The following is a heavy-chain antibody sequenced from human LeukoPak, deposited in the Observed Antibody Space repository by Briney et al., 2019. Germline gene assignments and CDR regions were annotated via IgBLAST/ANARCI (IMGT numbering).Heavy chain of an antibody. D-gene: IGHD3-22*01. V-gene: IGHV3-7*01. CDR2: IKQDGSEK. Sequence: GGSLRLSCAASGFTFSSYWMSWVRQAPGKGLEWVANIKQDGSEKYYVDSVKGRLTISRDNAKNSLYLQMDSLRAEDTAVYYCARVAIPYDISPYYDGYMDVWGKGTTVTVSS. J-gene: IGHJ6*03. CDR3: ARVAIPYDISPYYDGYMDV. CDR1: GFTFSSYW.